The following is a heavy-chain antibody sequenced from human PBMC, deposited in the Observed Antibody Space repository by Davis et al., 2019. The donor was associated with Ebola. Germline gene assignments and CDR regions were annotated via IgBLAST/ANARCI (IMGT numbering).Heavy chain of an antibody. Sequence: ASVKVSCKASGYTFTSYDINWVRQATGQGLEWMGWMNPNSGNTGYAQKFQGRVTMTRNTSISTAYMELSSLRSEDTAVYYCAKDRSGQWLTGFDYWGQGTLVTVSS. CDR1: GYTFTSYD. CDR3: AKDRSGQWLTGFDY. V-gene: IGHV1-8*01. D-gene: IGHD6-19*01. J-gene: IGHJ4*02. CDR2: MNPNSGNT.